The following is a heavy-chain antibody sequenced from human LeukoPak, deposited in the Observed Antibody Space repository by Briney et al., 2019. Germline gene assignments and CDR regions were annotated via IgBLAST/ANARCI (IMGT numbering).Heavy chain of an antibody. V-gene: IGHV3-11*04. D-gene: IGHD6-19*01. Sequence: PGGSLRLSCAASGFTFSDYYMSWIRQAPGKGLEWVSYISSSGSTIYYADSVKGRFTISRDNSKNTLYLQMNSLRAEDTAVYYCAKDIGSGWSSVEVDYWGQGTLVTVSS. J-gene: IGHJ4*02. CDR3: AKDIGSGWSSVEVDY. CDR2: ISSSGSTI. CDR1: GFTFSDYY.